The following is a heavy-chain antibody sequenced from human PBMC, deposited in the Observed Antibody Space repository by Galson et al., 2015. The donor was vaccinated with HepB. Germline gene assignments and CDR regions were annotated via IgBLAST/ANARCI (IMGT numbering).Heavy chain of an antibody. J-gene: IGHJ5*02. V-gene: IGHV3-21*05. D-gene: IGHD3-10*01. Sequence: SLRLSCAASGFSFSNSKMHWVRQSPGKGLEWVSYIYSASTHILYADSVKGRFTISRDNAKNSLYLQMNSLRAEDTALYHCARDRGGGWFDPWGQGTLVTVSS. CDR2: IYSASTHI. CDR1: GFSFSNSK. CDR3: ARDRGGGWFDP.